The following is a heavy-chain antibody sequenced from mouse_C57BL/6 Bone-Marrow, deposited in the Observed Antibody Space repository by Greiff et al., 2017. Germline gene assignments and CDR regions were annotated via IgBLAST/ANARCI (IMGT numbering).Heavy chain of an antibody. Sequence: QVQLQQPGAELVKPGASVKMSCKASGYTFTSYWITWVKQRPGQGLEWIGDIYPGSGSTNSNEKFKSKATLTVYTSSSTAYMQLRSLTSEDSAVYYCARFFTVVVDYWGQGTTLTVSS. CDR2: IYPGSGST. CDR3: ARFFTVVVDY. D-gene: IGHD1-1*01. J-gene: IGHJ2*01. V-gene: IGHV1-55*01. CDR1: GYTFTSYW.